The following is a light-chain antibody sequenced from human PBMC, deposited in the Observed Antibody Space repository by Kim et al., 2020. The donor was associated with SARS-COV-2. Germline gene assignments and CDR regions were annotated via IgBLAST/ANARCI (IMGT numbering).Light chain of an antibody. V-gene: IGKV1-39*01. Sequence: GDRVTITCRASQSISNYLNWYQQNPGKAPKLLISGASSLQSGVPSSFSGSGSGTDFTLTIGSLQPEDSATYYCQQSYSTPYTFGQGTKL. CDR3: QQSYSTPYT. J-gene: IGKJ2*01. CDR2: GAS. CDR1: QSISNY.